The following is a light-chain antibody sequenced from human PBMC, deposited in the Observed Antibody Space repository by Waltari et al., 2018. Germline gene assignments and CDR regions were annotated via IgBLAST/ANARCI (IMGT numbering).Light chain of an antibody. CDR2: DAS. CDR3: QQRSGWPQT. Sequence: EIVLTQSPATLSLSPGESATLSCRASKSIGTYLAWYQQTPGQAPRLLIYDASNRATGIPPRFSGSGSGTDFILTISSLEPEDFAVYYCQQRSGWPQTFGQGTNVEI. J-gene: IGKJ1*01. CDR1: KSIGTY. V-gene: IGKV3-11*01.